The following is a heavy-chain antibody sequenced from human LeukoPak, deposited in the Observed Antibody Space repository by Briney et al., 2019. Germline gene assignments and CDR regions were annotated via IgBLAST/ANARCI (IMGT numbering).Heavy chain of an antibody. CDR3: ARVMAAMGYAFDI. V-gene: IGHV1-2*02. D-gene: IGHD5-18*01. Sequence: ASVTLSCKTSGYTFTGYYIHWVRLAPGQGLEWMGWIDPHSGGTNYAQKFQGRVTMTRDTSISTAYMELSRLRSDDTAVYYCARVMAAMGYAFDIWGKRTIDPVSS. CDR2: IDPHSGGT. J-gene: IGHJ3*02. CDR1: GYTFTGYY.